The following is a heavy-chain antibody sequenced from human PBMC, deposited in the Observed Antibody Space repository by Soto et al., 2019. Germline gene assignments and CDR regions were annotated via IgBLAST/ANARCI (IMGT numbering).Heavy chain of an antibody. CDR2: IYYSGST. J-gene: IGHJ5*02. Sequence: QVQLQESGPGLVKPSQTLSLTCTVSGGSISSGGYYWSWIRQHPGKGLEWIGYIYYSGSTYYHPSIKSRVTISVDTSKNQFSLKLSSVTAADTAVYYGARENIAARLGWFDPWGQGTLVTVSS. V-gene: IGHV4-31*03. CDR3: ARENIAARLGWFDP. D-gene: IGHD6-6*01. CDR1: GGSISSGGYY.